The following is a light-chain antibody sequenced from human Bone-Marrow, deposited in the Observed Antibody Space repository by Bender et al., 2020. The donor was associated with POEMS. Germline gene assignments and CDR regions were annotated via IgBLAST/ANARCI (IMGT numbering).Light chain of an antibody. Sequence: QSALTQPASVSGSPGQSITISCTGTSSDVGGYNLVSWYQQHPGKAPKLMIFEGSRRPSGVSSRFSGSKSGNTASLTISGLQAEDEADYYCSSYTSNSFLFGGGTKVTVL. V-gene: IGLV2-14*02. CDR2: EGS. CDR1: SSDVGGYNL. CDR3: SSYTSNSFL. J-gene: IGLJ2*01.